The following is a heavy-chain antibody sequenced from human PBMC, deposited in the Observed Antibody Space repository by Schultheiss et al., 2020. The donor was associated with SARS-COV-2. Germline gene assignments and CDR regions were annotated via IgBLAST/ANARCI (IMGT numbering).Heavy chain of an antibody. CDR2: IGNKANRYTT. J-gene: IGHJ5*02. Sequence: GGSLRLSCAASGFIFSDHYMDWVRQAPGKGLEWVGRIGNKANRYTTQYAASVKGRFTISRDDSKNTLYLQMNSLKTEDTAVYYCTTGYRSWGQGTLVTVSS. CDR1: GFIFSDHY. D-gene: IGHD1-14*01. V-gene: IGHV3-72*01. CDR3: TTGYRS.